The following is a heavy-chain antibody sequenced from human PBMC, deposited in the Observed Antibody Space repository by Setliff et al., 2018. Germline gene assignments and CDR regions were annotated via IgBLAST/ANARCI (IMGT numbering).Heavy chain of an antibody. CDR3: ARINFYVSSGYYYAPDS. V-gene: IGHV1-18*01. CDR1: GYTFNNYG. CDR2: INNYSFKT. D-gene: IGHD3-22*01. Sequence: ASVKVSCKASGYTFNNYGITWVRQAPGQGLEWMGWINNYSFKTTYPQKFLDRVTMTTDTSATTAYMELKNLRSDDTAVYYCARINFYVSSGYYYAPDSWGQGTLVTVSS. J-gene: IGHJ4*02.